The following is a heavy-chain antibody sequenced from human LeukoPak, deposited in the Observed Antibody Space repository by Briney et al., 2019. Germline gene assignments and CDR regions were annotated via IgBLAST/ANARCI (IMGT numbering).Heavy chain of an antibody. CDR2: IYYSGST. CDR1: GGSISSYY. Sequence: SETLSLTCTVSGGSISSYYWSWIRQPPGKGLEWIGYIYYSGSTNYNPSLKSRVTISVGTSKNQFSLKLSSVTAADTAVYYCARVNYYDSSGYYYFDYWGQGTLSPSPQ. V-gene: IGHV4-59*01. J-gene: IGHJ4*02. CDR3: ARVNYYDSSGYYYFDY. D-gene: IGHD3-22*01.